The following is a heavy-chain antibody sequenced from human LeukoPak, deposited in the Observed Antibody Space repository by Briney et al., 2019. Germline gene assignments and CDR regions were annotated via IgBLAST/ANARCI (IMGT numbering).Heavy chain of an antibody. J-gene: IGHJ3*02. Sequence: GASVKVSCKASGGTFSSYAISWVRQAPGQGLEWMGRIIPILGIANYAQKFQGRVTITADKSTSTAYMELSSLRSEDTAVYYCAREVDSSSGAFDIWGQGKMVTVSS. V-gene: IGHV1-69*04. CDR1: GGTFSSYA. CDR3: AREVDSSSGAFDI. CDR2: IIPILGIA. D-gene: IGHD6-6*01.